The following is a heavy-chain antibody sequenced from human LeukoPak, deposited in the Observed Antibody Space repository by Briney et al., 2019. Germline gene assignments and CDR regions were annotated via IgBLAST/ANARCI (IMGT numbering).Heavy chain of an antibody. D-gene: IGHD3-9*01. CDR3: ARRGYYDIFSLYGMDV. J-gene: IGHJ6*02. CDR2: IYHSGST. Sequence: SQTLSRTCAVSGGSISSGGYSWSWIRQPPGKGLEWIGYIYHSGSTYYNPSLKSRVTISVDRSKNQFSLKLSSVTAADTAVYYCARRGYYDIFSLYGMDVWGQGTTVTVSS. V-gene: IGHV4-30-2*01. CDR1: GGSISSGGYS.